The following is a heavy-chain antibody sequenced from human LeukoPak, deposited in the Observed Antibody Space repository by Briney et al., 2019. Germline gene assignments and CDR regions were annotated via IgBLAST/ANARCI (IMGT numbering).Heavy chain of an antibody. J-gene: IGHJ5*02. CDR3: ARHEYSGSYYGLSWFDP. CDR1: GGSISSSGYY. D-gene: IGHD1-26*01. V-gene: IGHV4-39*01. CDR2: IYYSGST. Sequence: PSETLSLTCTVSGGSISSSGYYWGWIRRPPGKGLEWIASIYYSGSTYYNPSLKSRVTISVDTSKNQLSLKLSSLTAADTAAYYCARHEYSGSYYGLSWFDPWGQGTLVTVSS.